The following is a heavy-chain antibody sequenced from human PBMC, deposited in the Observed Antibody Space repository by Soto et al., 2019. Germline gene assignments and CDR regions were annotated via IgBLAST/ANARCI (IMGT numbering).Heavy chain of an antibody. CDR3: ARGGVSPYHDHEFDY. Sequence: QVQLQESGPGLVKPSETLSLTCSVSGVSTSNHYWTWIRKPPGQGPEWIGCIYYRGTTNYNASFNSRVTISVDTSKNQFSLKLTSVTTADTAVYYCARGGVSPYHDHEFDYWGQGILVTVSS. V-gene: IGHV4-59*11. CDR1: GVSTSNHY. D-gene: IGHD2-2*01. J-gene: IGHJ4*02. CDR2: IYYRGTT.